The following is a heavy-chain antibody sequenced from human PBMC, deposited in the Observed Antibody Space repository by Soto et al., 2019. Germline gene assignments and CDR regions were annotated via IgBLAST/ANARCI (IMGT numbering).Heavy chain of an antibody. CDR2: IYHSGST. D-gene: IGHD1-26*01. Sequence: ETLSLTCIVSGGSISSSNWWSWVRQPPGKGLEWIGEIYHSGSTNYNPSLKSRVTISVDKSKNQFSLELSSVTAADTAVYYCARLVSSGSYLLLDPWGQGTLVTVSS. V-gene: IGHV4-4*02. J-gene: IGHJ5*02. CDR3: ARLVSSGSYLLLDP. CDR1: GGSISSSNW.